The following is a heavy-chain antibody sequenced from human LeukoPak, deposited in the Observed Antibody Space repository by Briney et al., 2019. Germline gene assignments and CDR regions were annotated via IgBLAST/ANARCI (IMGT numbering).Heavy chain of an antibody. Sequence: SVKVSCKGSGGTFISYAISWVRQAPGQGVEWMGRIIPIFGRANYAQKFQGRVTITTDGDTSKAYMEMSSLRSEDTAVYYCARVPSSSDWFDPWGQGTLVTVSS. CDR3: ARVPSSSDWFDP. V-gene: IGHV1-69*05. J-gene: IGHJ5*02. CDR2: IIPIFGRA. D-gene: IGHD6-13*01. CDR1: GGTFISYA.